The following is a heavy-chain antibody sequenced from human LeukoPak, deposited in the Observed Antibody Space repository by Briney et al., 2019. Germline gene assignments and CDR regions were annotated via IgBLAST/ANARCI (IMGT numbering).Heavy chain of an antibody. V-gene: IGHV1-8*01. J-gene: IGHJ6*02. CDR2: LNPNSDNT. D-gene: IGHD3-16*01. CDR1: GYTFPSYD. CDR3: ASNGGGFVRWPARYYGMEV. Sequence: ASVKLSCKASGYTFPSYDINCVRQATGQRLEWMGWLNPNSDNTGYAQKFQGKVTLTRKTSISTAYMELSRLRSEDTAVYFCASNGGGFVRWPARYYGMEVWGQGTTVTVSS.